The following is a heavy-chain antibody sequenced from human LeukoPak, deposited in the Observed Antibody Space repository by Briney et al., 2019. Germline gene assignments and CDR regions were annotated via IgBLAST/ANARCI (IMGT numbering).Heavy chain of an antibody. CDR1: GESISGLY. D-gene: IGHD3-22*01. V-gene: IGHV4-59*11. Sequence: SETLSLTRTVSGESISGLYWNWIRQPPGKGLEWIGYIYYTGSTNYNPSLKSRVTISVDTSKNQFSLKLSSVTAADTAVYYCARDPTFAYYDSSGYYEDYWGQGTLVTVSS. CDR3: ARDPTFAYYDSSGYYEDY. CDR2: IYYTGST. J-gene: IGHJ4*02.